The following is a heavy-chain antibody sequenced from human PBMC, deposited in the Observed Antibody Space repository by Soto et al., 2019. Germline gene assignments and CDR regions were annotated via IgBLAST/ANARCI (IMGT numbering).Heavy chain of an antibody. J-gene: IGHJ4*02. Sequence: GGSLRLSCAASGFTFSSYWMSWVRQAPGKGLEWVANIKQDGSEKYYVDSVKGRFTISRDNAKNSLYLQMNSLRAEDTAVYYCVRYRYPYDSSGLIDYWGQGTLVTVSS. CDR2: IKQDGSEK. CDR3: VRYRYPYDSSGLIDY. V-gene: IGHV3-7*05. D-gene: IGHD3-22*01. CDR1: GFTFSSYW.